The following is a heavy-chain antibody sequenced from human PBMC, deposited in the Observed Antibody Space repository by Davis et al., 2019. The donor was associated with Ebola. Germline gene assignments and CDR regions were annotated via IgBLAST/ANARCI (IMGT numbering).Heavy chain of an antibody. CDR2: ISGSGGST. CDR3: ANAITAAGKGYYYYGMDV. V-gene: IGHV3-23*01. Sequence: GESLKISCAASGFIFSSYAMSWVRQAPGKGLEWVSAISGSGGSTYYADSVKGRFTISRDNSKNTLYLQMNSLRAEDTAVYYCANAITAAGKGYYYYGMDVWGQGTTVTVSS. J-gene: IGHJ6*02. CDR1: GFIFSSYA. D-gene: IGHD6-13*01.